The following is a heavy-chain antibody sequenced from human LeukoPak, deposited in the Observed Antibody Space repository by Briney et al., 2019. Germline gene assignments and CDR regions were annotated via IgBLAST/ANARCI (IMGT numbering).Heavy chain of an antibody. D-gene: IGHD1-20*01. V-gene: IGHV3-23*01. CDR1: GFTFRTYA. CDR2: FSGGGDGT. CDR3: AKEVAVTGEPYFDY. Sequence: GGSLRLSCAASGFTFRTYAMSWVRQAPGKGLEWVSGFSGGGDGTNYADSVKGRFTISRDNSKNMLYLQMNSLRAEDTAVYHCAKEVAVTGEPYFDYWGQGTLVTVSS. J-gene: IGHJ4*02.